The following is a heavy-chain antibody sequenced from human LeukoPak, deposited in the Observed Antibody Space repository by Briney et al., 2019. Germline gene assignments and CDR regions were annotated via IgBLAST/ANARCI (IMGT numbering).Heavy chain of an antibody. D-gene: IGHD4/OR15-4a*01. V-gene: IGHV5-10-1*01. Sequence: GESLKISCKGSGYSFTSYWISWVRQMPGKGLEWMGRIDPSDSYTNYSPSFQGHVTISADKSISTAYLQWSSLKASDTAMYYCARPNPPLTMVGPNWFDPWGQGTLVTVSP. CDR3: ARPNPPLTMVGPNWFDP. J-gene: IGHJ5*02. CDR2: IDPSDSYT. CDR1: GYSFTSYW.